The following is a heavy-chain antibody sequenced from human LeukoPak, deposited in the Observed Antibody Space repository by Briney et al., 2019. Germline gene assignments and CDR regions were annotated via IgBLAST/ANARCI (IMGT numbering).Heavy chain of an antibody. CDR2: IYYNGKT. J-gene: IGHJ3*02. Sequence: NTSETLSLTCTVSGGAITDSNYYWGRIRQPPGEGLEWIGNIYYNGKTFYNESVKSRVTISVDTSKNQFSLKLNSVTAADTALFYCARYSGSHYAFDIWGQGTMVTVSS. D-gene: IGHD1-26*01. CDR3: ARYSGSHYAFDI. V-gene: IGHV4-39*01. CDR1: GGAITDSNYY.